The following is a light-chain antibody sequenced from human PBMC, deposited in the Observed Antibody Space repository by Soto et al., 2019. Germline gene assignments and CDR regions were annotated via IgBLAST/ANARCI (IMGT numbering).Light chain of an antibody. J-gene: IGLJ2*01. CDR1: SSDVGSYNL. CDR3: CSYAGSSTVV. Sequence: QSVLTQPASVSGSPGQSITISCTGTSSDVGSYNLVSWYQQHPGKAPKLMIYEGSKRPSGVSKRFSGSKSGNTASLTISGLQAEEEADYYCCSYAGSSTVVFGGGTKLTVL. V-gene: IGLV2-23*01. CDR2: EGS.